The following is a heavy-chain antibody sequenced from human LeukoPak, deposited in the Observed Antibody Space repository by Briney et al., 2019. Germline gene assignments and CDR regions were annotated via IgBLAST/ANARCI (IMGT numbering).Heavy chain of an antibody. CDR2: ITSSGRTI. CDR1: GFTFGSYE. CDR3: ARDSSHIVVVPPVIPVGLDNWFDP. Sequence: GGSLRLSCTPSGFTFGSYEMHWVRQAPGKGLEWVSYITSSGRTIYYANSVKGRFTISRDNAKNSLYLQMSDLRAEDTAVYYCARDSSHIVVVPPVIPVGLDNWFDPWGQGTLVTVSS. D-gene: IGHD2-2*01. V-gene: IGHV3-48*03. J-gene: IGHJ5*02.